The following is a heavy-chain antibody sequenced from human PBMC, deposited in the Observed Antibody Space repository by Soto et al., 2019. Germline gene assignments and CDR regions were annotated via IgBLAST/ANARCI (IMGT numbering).Heavy chain of an antibody. D-gene: IGHD3-22*01. J-gene: IGHJ4*02. CDR2: INPADSDI. V-gene: IGHV5-51*01. Sequence: GESLRSSCKGSGYSFITHWIAWVRQMPGGGLEWMGIINPADSDIRYSPSFQGQVTISVDKSINTAYLQWSSLKASDTATYYCTRPQSRGWYDYWGQGTLVTVSS. CDR1: GYSFITHW. CDR3: TRPQSRGWYDY.